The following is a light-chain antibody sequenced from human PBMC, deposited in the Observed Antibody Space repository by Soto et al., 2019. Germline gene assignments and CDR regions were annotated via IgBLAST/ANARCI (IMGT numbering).Light chain of an antibody. CDR1: QSVSSSY. J-gene: IGKJ2*01. CDR3: QQYSNWPPYT. Sequence: EIVLTQSPGTLSLSPGERATLSCRASQSVSSSYLAWYQQKPGQAPRLLIYGASTRATGIPARFSGSRSGTEFTLTISSLQSEDFAVYYCQQYSNWPPYTFGQGTKLEIK. V-gene: IGKV3-15*01. CDR2: GAS.